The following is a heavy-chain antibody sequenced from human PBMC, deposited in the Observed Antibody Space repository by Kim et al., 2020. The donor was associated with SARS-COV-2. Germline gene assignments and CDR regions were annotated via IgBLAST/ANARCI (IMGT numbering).Heavy chain of an antibody. V-gene: IGHV3-30*18. CDR1: GFTFSSYG. Sequence: GGSLRLSCAASGFTFSSYGMHWVRQAPGKGLEWVAVISYDGSNKYYADSVKGRFTISRDNSKNTLYLQMNSLRAEDTAVYYCAKEEQWPTTNFDYWGHGTLVTVSS. J-gene: IGHJ4*01. CDR2: ISYDGSNK. D-gene: IGHD6-19*01. CDR3: AKEEQWPTTNFDY.